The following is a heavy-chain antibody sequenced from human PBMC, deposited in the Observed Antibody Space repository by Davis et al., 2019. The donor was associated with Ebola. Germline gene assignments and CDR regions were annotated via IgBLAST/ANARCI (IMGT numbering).Heavy chain of an antibody. Sequence: PSETLSLTCAVYGGSFSGYYWSWIRQPPGKGLEWIGEINHSGSTNYNPSLKSRVTISVDTSKNQFSLKLSSVTAADTAVYYCARGIVVVPAAILSAYYYYYMDVWGKGTTVTVSS. CDR1: GGSFSGYY. CDR2: INHSGST. V-gene: IGHV4-34*01. D-gene: IGHD2-2*02. CDR3: ARGIVVVPAAILSAYYYYYMDV. J-gene: IGHJ6*03.